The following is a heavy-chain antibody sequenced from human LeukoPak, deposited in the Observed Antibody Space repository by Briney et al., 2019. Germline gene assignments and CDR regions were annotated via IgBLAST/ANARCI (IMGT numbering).Heavy chain of an antibody. CDR2: ISPYNGNT. V-gene: IGHV1-18*01. J-gene: IGHJ4*02. CDR3: ARVADYYGSGSYYNSGGGDFDY. CDR1: GYTFTSCG. D-gene: IGHD3-10*01. Sequence: GASVKVSCKASGYTFTSCGISWVRQAPGQGLEWMGWISPYNGNTNYAQKLQGRVTMTTDTSTSTAYMELRSLRSDDTAVYYCARVADYYGSGSYYNSGGGDFDYWGQGTLVTVSS.